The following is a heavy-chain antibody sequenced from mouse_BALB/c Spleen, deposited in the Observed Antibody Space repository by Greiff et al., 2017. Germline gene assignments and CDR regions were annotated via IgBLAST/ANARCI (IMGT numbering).Heavy chain of an antibody. V-gene: IGHV3-8*02. D-gene: IGHD3-3*01. CDR2: ISYSGST. CDR1: GDSITSGY. J-gene: IGHJ2*01. Sequence: VQLKESGPSLVKPSQTLSLTCSVTGDSITSGYWNWIRKFPGNKLEYMGYISYSGSTYYNPSLKSRISITRDTSKNQYYLQLNSVTTEDTATYYCARYGAGPYYFDYWGQGTTLTVSS. CDR3: ARYGAGPYYFDY.